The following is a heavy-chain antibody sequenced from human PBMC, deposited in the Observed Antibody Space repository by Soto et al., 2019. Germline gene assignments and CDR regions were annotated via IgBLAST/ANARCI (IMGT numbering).Heavy chain of an antibody. J-gene: IGHJ4*02. D-gene: IGHD3-16*01. CDR3: ARQAKIGDRSQFYSDS. Sequence: SGGSLRLSCAASGFTFSFYAMHWVRQAPGKGLEWVAVISYNGRNKHYVDSVKGRFTISRDNSQDTLYLQMDSLRPDDTAVYYCARQAKIGDRSQFYSDSWGQGTLVTVSS. V-gene: IGHV3-30*04. CDR2: ISYNGRNK. CDR1: GFTFSFYA.